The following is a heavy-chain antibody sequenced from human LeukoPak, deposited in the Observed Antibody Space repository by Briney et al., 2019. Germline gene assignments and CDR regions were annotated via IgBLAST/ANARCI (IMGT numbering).Heavy chain of an antibody. D-gene: IGHD3-3*01. CDR3: ARDLTIFGVVPHLYMDV. CDR1: GGSISSGSYY. V-gene: IGHV4-61*02. Sequence: SETLSLTCTVSGGSISSGSYYWRWIRQPAGKGLEWIGRIYTSGSTNYNPSLKSRVTISVDTSKNQFSLKLSSVTAADTAVYYCARDLTIFGVVPHLYMDVWGKGTTVTVSS. J-gene: IGHJ6*03. CDR2: IYTSGST.